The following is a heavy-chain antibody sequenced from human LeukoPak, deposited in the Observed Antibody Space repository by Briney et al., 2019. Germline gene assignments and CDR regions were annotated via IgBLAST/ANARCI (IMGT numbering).Heavy chain of an antibody. CDR3: ARGRSGGDWFDP. Sequence: PSETLSLTCAVSGGSICSYYWSWIRQPPGKGLEWIGYIHDSGSTKYYPSLKSRVTISVDTSRNHLSLKLTSVTAADTAVYYCARGRSGGDWFDPWGQGTLVTVSS. J-gene: IGHJ5*02. D-gene: IGHD3-10*01. CDR2: IHDSGST. V-gene: IGHV4-59*01. CDR1: GGSICSYY.